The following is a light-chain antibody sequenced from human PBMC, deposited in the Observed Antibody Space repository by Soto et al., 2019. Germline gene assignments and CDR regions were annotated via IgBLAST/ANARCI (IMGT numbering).Light chain of an antibody. CDR2: GAS. Sequence: AIQLTQSPSSLSASVGDRVTLTCRTSQGISSALAWFQQKPGKSPKLLIYGASTLEGGVPSRFSGSGSGTDFTLTISSLQPEDFATYYCQQFNNFPWTFGPGTKVDNK. CDR3: QQFNNFPWT. J-gene: IGKJ1*01. V-gene: IGKV1D-13*01. CDR1: QGISSA.